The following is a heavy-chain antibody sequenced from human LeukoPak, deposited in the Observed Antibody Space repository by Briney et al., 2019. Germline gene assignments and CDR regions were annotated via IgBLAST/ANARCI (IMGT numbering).Heavy chain of an antibody. Sequence: SETLSLTCTVSGGSISSYYWSWIRQPPGMGLEWIGYIFYSGSTNYNPSLKNRVTISVDTSKNQFSLKLSSVTAADTAVYYCARNDLPWDYFDYWGQGTLVTVSS. V-gene: IGHV4-59*08. D-gene: IGHD1-1*01. CDR3: ARNDLPWDYFDY. CDR1: GGSISSYY. CDR2: IFYSGST. J-gene: IGHJ4*02.